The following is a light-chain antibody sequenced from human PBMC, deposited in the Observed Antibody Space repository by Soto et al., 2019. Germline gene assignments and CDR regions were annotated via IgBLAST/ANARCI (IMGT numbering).Light chain of an antibody. CDR2: GPS. CDR1: QSVSSSY. Sequence: EIVLTQSPGTLSLSPGEGATLSCRASQSVSSSYLAWYQQKPGQAPRLLIYGPSRRATGIPDRFSGSGSGTDFTLTISRLEPEDFALYYCQQYGSSMWTFGQGTKVEIK. CDR3: QQYGSSMWT. V-gene: IGKV3-20*01. J-gene: IGKJ1*01.